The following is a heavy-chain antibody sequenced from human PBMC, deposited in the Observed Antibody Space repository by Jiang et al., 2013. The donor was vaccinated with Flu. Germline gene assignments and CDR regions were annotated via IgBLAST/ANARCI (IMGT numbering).Heavy chain of an antibody. J-gene: IGHJ5*02. V-gene: IGHV4-39*07. CDR1: GGSISSSSYY. D-gene: IGHD5-18*01. CDR2: IYYSGST. Sequence: GSGLVKPSETLSLTCTVSGGSISSSSYYWGWIRQPPGKGLEWIGSIYYSGSTYYNPSLKSRVTISVDTSKNQFSLKLSSVTAADTAVYYCARDLERFGYSYGLGWFDPWGQGTLVTVSS. CDR3: ARDLERFGYSYGLGWFDP.